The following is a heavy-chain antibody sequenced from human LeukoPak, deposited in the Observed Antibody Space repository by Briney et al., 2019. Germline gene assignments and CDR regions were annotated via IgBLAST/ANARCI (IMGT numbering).Heavy chain of an antibody. Sequence: ASVKVSCKASRYTFITYGIIWVRQAPGQGLEWMGWISPYDGSTNFAQNLQGRVTMTTDTITSTAFMELRSLRFEDTALYYCARDKVPRYTYGLGHWGQGTLVTVSS. CDR3: ARDKVPRYTYGLGH. CDR1: RYTFITYG. J-gene: IGHJ4*02. CDR2: ISPYDGST. D-gene: IGHD5-18*01. V-gene: IGHV1-18*01.